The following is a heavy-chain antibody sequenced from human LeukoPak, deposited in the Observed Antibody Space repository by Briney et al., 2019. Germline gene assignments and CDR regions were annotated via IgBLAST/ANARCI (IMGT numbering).Heavy chain of an antibody. Sequence: PGGSLRLSCAASGFTFSSYAMSWVRQATGKGLEWVSAISGSGGSTYYADSVKGRFTISRDNSKNTLYLQMNSLGAEDTAVYYCAKDRSIAVADGNDYWGQGTLVTVYS. D-gene: IGHD6-19*01. V-gene: IGHV3-23*01. CDR1: GFTFSSYA. CDR3: AKDRSIAVADGNDY. CDR2: ISGSGGST. J-gene: IGHJ4*02.